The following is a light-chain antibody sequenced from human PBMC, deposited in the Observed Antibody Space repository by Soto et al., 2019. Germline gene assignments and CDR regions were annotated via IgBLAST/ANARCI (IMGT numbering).Light chain of an antibody. V-gene: IGKV3-20*01. Sequence: EIVLTQSPGTLSLSPGERATLSCRTSQSVSSRYIAWYQQKPGQAPWLLIYSASRRATVIPDRFSASGSGTDFTLTISRLEPEDFAVYDCQQYGSSPPTYTFGQGTKLEIK. J-gene: IGKJ2*01. CDR1: QSVSSRY. CDR2: SAS. CDR3: QQYGSSPPTYT.